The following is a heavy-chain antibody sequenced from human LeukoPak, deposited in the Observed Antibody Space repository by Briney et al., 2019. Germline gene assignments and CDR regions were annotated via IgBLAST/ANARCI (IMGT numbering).Heavy chain of an antibody. V-gene: IGHV3-30*02. CDR2: IWYDGSNK. CDR1: GFTFSSYG. CDR3: AKDYVGSSLNWFDP. D-gene: IGHD6-13*01. Sequence: GGSLRLSRAASGFTFSSYGMHWVRQAPGKGLEWVAVIWYDGSNKYYADSVKGRFTISRDNSKNTLYLQMNSLRAEDTAVYYCAKDYVGSSLNWFDPWGQGTLVTVSS. J-gene: IGHJ5*02.